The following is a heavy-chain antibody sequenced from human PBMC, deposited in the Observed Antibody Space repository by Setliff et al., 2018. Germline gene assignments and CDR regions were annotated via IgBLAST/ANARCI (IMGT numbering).Heavy chain of an antibody. CDR3: ASAGHSGSWFPFDAFHI. D-gene: IGHD6-13*01. CDR2: ISRSSTYI. J-gene: IGHJ3*02. Sequence: PGGSLRLSCAASGFTFSTHSMNWVRQAPGKGLEWVSSISRSSTYIYYADSMKGRFTISRDNAKNSLYLQTNSLRAEDTAVYYCASAGHSGSWFPFDAFHIWGQGTMVTVSS. V-gene: IGHV3-21*01. CDR1: GFTFSTHS.